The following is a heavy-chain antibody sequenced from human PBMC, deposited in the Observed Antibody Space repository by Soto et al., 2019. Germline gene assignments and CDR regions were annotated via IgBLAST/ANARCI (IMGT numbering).Heavy chain of an antibody. J-gene: IGHJ4*02. Sequence: SGGSLRLSCAASGFTFSNYAMTWVRQAPGKGLEWVSGISGSGVGTFYADSVKGRITISRDNSENRLYLQMYSLRAEDTAIYYCATDRKHYDSSRYPDFWGQGTPVTVSS. CDR2: ISGSGVGT. CDR3: ATDRKHYDSSRYPDF. D-gene: IGHD6-13*01. V-gene: IGHV3-23*01. CDR1: GFTFSNYA.